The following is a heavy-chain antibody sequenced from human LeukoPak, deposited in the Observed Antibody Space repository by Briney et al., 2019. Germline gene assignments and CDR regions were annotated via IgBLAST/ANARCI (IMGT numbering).Heavy chain of an antibody. J-gene: IGHJ4*02. Sequence: TGGSLRLSCSASGFTFSSYAMHWVRQAPGNGLEYVSAISSNGGTIYYADSAKGRFTISRDNSKNTLYLQMSSLGVEDTAVYYCVKGSEAYCDSKSDYWGQGTLVTVSS. CDR2: ISSNGGTI. D-gene: IGHD3-22*01. V-gene: IGHV3-64D*09. CDR3: VKGSEAYCDSKSDY. CDR1: GFTFSSYA.